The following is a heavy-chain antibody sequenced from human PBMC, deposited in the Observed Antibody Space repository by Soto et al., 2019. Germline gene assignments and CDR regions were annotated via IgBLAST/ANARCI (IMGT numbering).Heavy chain of an antibody. CDR2: ISAYNGNT. D-gene: IGHD6-13*01. CDR3: ARVSPSSRAAEP. V-gene: IGHV1-18*01. Sequence: QVQLVQSGAEVKKPGASVRVSCKASGYTFTSYGISWVRQAPGQGLEWMGWISAYNGNTNYAQSLQGRVTMTTDTSTTTAYMELRNLNSGDTAVYYCARVSPSSRAAEPWGQGTLVTVS. CDR1: GYTFTSYG. J-gene: IGHJ4*02.